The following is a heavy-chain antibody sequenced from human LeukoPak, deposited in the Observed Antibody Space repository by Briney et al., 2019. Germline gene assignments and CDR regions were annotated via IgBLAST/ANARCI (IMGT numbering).Heavy chain of an antibody. CDR1: GFTVSSNY. Sequence: PGGSLRLSCAASGFTVSSNYMSWVRQAPGKGLEWVSVIYSGGSTHYADSVKGRFTISRDNSKNTLYLQMNSLRAEDTAVYYCASPRPYYYDSSGIRDDAFDIWGQGTMVTVSS. CDR2: IYSGGST. V-gene: IGHV3-53*01. J-gene: IGHJ3*02. CDR3: ASPRPYYYDSSGIRDDAFDI. D-gene: IGHD3-22*01.